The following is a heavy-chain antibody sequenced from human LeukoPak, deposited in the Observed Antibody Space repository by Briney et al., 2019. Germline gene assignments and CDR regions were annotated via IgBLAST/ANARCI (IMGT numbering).Heavy chain of an antibody. J-gene: IGHJ6*02. CDR2: ISGSGGST. Sequence: GGSLRLSCAASGFTFSGFVISWVRQAPGKGPQWVADISGSGGSTYYADSVKGRFSVSRDNSKNMVYLELNSLRAEDTAVYYCAKDLSPLYYYYGMDVWGQGTTVTVSS. CDR3: AKDLSPLYYYYGMDV. V-gene: IGHV3-23*01. CDR1: GFTFSGFV.